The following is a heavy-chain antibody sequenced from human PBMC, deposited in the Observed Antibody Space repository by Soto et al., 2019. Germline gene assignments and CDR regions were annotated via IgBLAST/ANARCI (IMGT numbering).Heavy chain of an antibody. CDR1: GGSISRSPYS. CDR3: ARHAAARRADGVAFQV. V-gene: IGHV4-39*01. J-gene: IGHJ3*01. CDR2: IFYSGNI. Sequence: QLHLQESGPGLVKPSETLSLSCIVSGGSISRSPYSWAWLRQPPGQGLEWLGTIFYSGNIYYSASLQRQVSISVDTSKEQCALKGRTVPAADTAVYYWARHAAARRADGVAFQVWGQGTPVTVSS. D-gene: IGHD5-18*01.